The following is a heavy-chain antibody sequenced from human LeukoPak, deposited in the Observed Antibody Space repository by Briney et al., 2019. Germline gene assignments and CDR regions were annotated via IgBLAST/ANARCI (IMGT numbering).Heavy chain of an antibody. CDR2: ISGSGGST. J-gene: IGHJ4*02. V-gene: IGHV3-23*01. CDR3: ANYHRTIVATITNYFDY. CDR1: GFTFSSYA. D-gene: IGHD5-12*01. Sequence: GGSLRLSCAASGFTFSSYAMSWVRQAPGKGLEWVSAISGSGGSTYYADSVKGRFTISRDNSKNTLYLQMNSLGAEDTAVYYCANYHRTIVATITNYFDYWGQGTLVTVSS.